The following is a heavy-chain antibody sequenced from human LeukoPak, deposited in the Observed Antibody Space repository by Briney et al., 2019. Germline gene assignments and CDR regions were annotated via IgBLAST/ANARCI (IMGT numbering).Heavy chain of an antibody. CDR2: ISGSGGST. CDR3: AKDRGLVIGSFSD. D-gene: IGHD3/OR15-3a*01. CDR1: GFTFSSYA. V-gene: IGHV3-23*01. J-gene: IGHJ4*02. Sequence: PGGSLRLSCAASGFTFSSYAVSWVRQAPGKGLEWVSAISGSGGSTYYADSVKGRFTISRDNSKNTLYLQMNSLRAEDTAVYYCAKDRGLVIGSFSDWGQGTLVTVSS.